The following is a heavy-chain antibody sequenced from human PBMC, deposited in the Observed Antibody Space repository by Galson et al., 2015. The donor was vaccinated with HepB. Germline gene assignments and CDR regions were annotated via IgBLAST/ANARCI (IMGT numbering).Heavy chain of an antibody. Sequence: PALVKPTQTLTLTCTFSGFSLSTSAMCVSWIRQPPGKALEWLARIDWDDEKYYSTSLKTRLTISKDTSKNQVVLTMTNMDPVDTATYYCARIQTGRCYHEDKWGQGTLVTVSS. V-gene: IGHV2-70*11. J-gene: IGHJ4*02. CDR1: GFSLSTSAMC. D-gene: IGHD1-14*01. CDR3: ARIQTGRCYHEDK. CDR2: IDWDDEK.